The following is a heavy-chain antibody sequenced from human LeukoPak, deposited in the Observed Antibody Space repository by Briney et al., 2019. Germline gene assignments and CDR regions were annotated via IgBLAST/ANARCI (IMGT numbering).Heavy chain of an antibody. J-gene: IGHJ3*02. CDR2: VYYSGST. V-gene: IGHV4-59*02. D-gene: IGHD1-26*01. CDR3: ARVGATYDAFDI. CDR1: GGSVSGYY. Sequence: SETLSLTCVVSGGSVSGYYWGWIRQPPGRGLEWIGYVYYSGSTNYNPSFKSRITISVDTSRNQFSLQLSSVTAADTAVYYCARVGATYDAFDIWGQGTMVTVSS.